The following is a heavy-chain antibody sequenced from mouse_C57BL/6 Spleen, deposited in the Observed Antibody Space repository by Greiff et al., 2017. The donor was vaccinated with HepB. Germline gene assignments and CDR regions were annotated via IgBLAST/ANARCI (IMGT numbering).Heavy chain of an antibody. Sequence: QVQLQQSGAELARPGASVKLSCKASGYTFTSYGISWVKQRTGQGLEWIGEIYPRSGNTYYNEKFKGKATLTADKSSSTAYMELRSLTSEDSAVYLCARESPYSHFDYWGQGTTLTGSS. J-gene: IGHJ2*01. D-gene: IGHD2-10*01. V-gene: IGHV1-81*01. CDR2: IYPRSGNT. CDR1: GYTFTSYG. CDR3: ARESPYSHFDY.